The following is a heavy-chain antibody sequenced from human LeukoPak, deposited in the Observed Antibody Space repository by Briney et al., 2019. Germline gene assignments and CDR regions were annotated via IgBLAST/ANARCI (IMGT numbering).Heavy chain of an antibody. V-gene: IGHV4-34*01. CDR2: INHSGST. D-gene: IGHD3-10*01. Sequence: SETLSLTCAVYGGSFSGYYWSWIRQPPGKGLEWIGEINHSGSTNYNPSLKSRVTISVDTSKNQFSLKLSSVTAADTAVYYCARTRITMVRGVIPGWFDPWGQGTLVTVSS. CDR1: GGSFSGYY. CDR3: ARTRITMVRGVIPGWFDP. J-gene: IGHJ5*02.